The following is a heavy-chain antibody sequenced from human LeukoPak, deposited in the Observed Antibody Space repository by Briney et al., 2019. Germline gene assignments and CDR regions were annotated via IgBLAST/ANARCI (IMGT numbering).Heavy chain of an antibody. D-gene: IGHD3-10*01. CDR2: INHSGST. CDR1: GGSFSGYY. Sequence: SETLSPTCAVYGGSFSGYYWSWIRPPPGKGLEWIGEINHSGSTNYSPSLKSRVTISVDTSKNQFSLKLSSVTAADTAVYYCARLMIRGVILFDAFYIWGQGTMVTVSS. V-gene: IGHV4-34*01. J-gene: IGHJ3*02. CDR3: ARLMIRGVILFDAFYI.